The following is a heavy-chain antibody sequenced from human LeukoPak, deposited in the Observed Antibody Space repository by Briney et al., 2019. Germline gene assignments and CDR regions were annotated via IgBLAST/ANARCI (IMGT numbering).Heavy chain of an antibody. CDR2: VNPNSGDT. CDR1: GYTFTHYD. Sequence: ASVKVSCRASGYTFTHYDINWVRQATGQGLEWMGWVNPNSGDTGYAQKFQGRVTMTRSTSISTAYMELSSLTSDDTAVYYCARAGSGWCGGDALDIWGQGTMVTVSS. J-gene: IGHJ3*02. V-gene: IGHV1-8*01. CDR3: ARAGSGWCGGDALDI. D-gene: IGHD6-19*01.